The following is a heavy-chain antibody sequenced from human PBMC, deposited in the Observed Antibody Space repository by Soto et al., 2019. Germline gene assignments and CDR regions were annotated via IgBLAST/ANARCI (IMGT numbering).Heavy chain of an antibody. V-gene: IGHV1-18*01. CDR2: ISAYNGKT. CDR1: GYTFTSHG. CDR3: ARAVAVPADFDY. D-gene: IGHD6-19*01. Sequence: ASVKVSCKASGYTFTSHGISWVRQAPGQGLEWMGWISAYNGKTNYAQKLQGRVTMTTDTSTSTAYMELRSLRSDDTAVYYCARAVAVPADFDYWGPGTLVTVSS. J-gene: IGHJ4*02.